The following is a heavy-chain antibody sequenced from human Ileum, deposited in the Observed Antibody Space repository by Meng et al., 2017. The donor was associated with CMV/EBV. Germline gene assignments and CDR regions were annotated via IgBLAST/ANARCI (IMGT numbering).Heavy chain of an antibody. CDR3: ATGLMSAFEI. D-gene: IGHD2-8*01. CDR1: GFAFSNYW. Sequence: GGSLRLSCAVSGFAFSNYWMHWVRQAPGKGLVWVSRIVSDENSAIYAESVRGRFTISRDNANKMLYLQMNSLRAEDTAVYYCATGLMSAFEIWGQGTMVTVSS. J-gene: IGHJ3*02. CDR2: IVSDENSA. V-gene: IGHV3-74*01.